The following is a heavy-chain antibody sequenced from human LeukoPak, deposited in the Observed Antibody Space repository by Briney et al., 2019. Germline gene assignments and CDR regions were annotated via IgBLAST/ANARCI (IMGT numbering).Heavy chain of an antibody. CDR3: ARPREVVISFGAFDI. Sequence: PGGSLRLSCAASGFTFNKHGMHWVRQAPGKGLEWFSFIRNDGNDKYYADSVKGRFTISRDNSKNTLYLQMNSLRAEDTAVYYCARPREVVISFGAFDIWGQGTMVTVSS. J-gene: IGHJ3*02. D-gene: IGHD3-22*01. CDR2: IRNDGNDK. CDR1: GFTFNKHG. V-gene: IGHV3-30*02.